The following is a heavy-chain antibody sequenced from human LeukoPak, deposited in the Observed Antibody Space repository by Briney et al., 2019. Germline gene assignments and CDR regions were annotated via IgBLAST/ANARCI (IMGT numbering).Heavy chain of an antibody. CDR1: GFTFSSYW. V-gene: IGHV3-74*01. Sequence: GGSLRLSCAASGFTFSSYWMHWVRQAPGKGLGWVPRINSDGSSTSYADSVKGRFTISRDNAKNTMYLQMNSLRAEDTAVYYCARAGDILTGYYNEPYDYWGQGTLVTVSS. CDR3: ARAGDILTGYYNEPYDY. CDR2: INSDGSST. D-gene: IGHD3-9*01. J-gene: IGHJ4*02.